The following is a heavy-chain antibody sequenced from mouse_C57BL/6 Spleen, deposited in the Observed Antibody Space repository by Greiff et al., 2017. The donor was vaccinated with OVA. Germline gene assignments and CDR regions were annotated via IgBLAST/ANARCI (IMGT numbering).Heavy chain of an antibody. V-gene: IGHV1-81*01. Sequence: QVQLQQSGAELARPGASVTLSCKASGYTFTSYGISWVKQRTGQGLEWIGEIYPRSGNTYYNEKFKGKAILTADKSSSTAYMALRRLTSEASAVYFCAREGRYCCGSWGQGTTLTVSS. J-gene: IGHJ2*01. CDR2: IYPRSGNT. CDR1: GYTFTSYG. CDR3: AREGRYCCGS. D-gene: IGHD1-1*02.